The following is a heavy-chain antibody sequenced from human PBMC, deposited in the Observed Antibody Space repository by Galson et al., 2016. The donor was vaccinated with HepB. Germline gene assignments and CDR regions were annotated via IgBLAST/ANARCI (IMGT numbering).Heavy chain of an antibody. V-gene: IGHV3-48*02. Sequence: SLRLSCAASGFIFSVYNMNWARQAPGKGLEWIAWITSSSDTMYYADSVKGRFTISRDNAKNSLCLEMSSLRDEDTAVYYCARDDYFRLGYWGQGTLVTVSS. CDR3: ARDDYFRLGY. J-gene: IGHJ4*02. CDR2: ITSSSDTM. D-gene: IGHD3-16*01. CDR1: GFIFSVYN.